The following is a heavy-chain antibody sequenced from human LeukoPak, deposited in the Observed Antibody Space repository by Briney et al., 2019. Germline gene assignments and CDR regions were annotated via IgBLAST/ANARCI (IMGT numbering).Heavy chain of an antibody. CDR3: AGGWYRKKYYFDY. J-gene: IGHJ4*02. Sequence: SETLSLTCTVSGGSISSYYWSWIRQPPGKGLEWIGYIYYSGSTNYNPSLKSRVTISVDTSKNQFSLKLSSVTAADTAMYYCAGGWYRKKYYFDYGGRGPRVTASS. V-gene: IGHV4-59*01. D-gene: IGHD6-19*01. CDR1: GGSISSYY. CDR2: IYYSGST.